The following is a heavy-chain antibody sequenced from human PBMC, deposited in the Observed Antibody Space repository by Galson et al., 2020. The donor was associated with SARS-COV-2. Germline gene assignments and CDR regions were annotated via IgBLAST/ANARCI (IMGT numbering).Heavy chain of an antibody. J-gene: IGHJ4*02. D-gene: IGHD3-3*01. CDR1: GCSISSYY. Sequence: ETSETLSLTCTVSGCSISSYYWSWIRQPPGKGLEWIGYIYYSGSTNYNPSLKTRVTISVDTSKNQFSLKLSSVTAADTAVYYCARGITIFGVVDTYDYWGQGTLVTVSS. CDR3: ARGITIFGVVDTYDY. CDR2: IYYSGST. V-gene: IGHV4-59*01.